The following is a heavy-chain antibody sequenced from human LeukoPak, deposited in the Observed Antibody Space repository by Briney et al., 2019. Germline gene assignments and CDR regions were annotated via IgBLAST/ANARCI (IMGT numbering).Heavy chain of an antibody. Sequence: ASVTVSRKVSGYTLTELSMHWVRQAPGKGLEWMGGFDPEDGETIYAQKFQGRVTMTEDTSTDTAYMELSSLRSEDTAVYYCATIGYWYYYFDYWGQGTLVTVSS. J-gene: IGHJ4*02. CDR1: GYTLTELS. CDR3: ATIGYWYYYFDY. CDR2: FDPEDGET. D-gene: IGHD2-2*03. V-gene: IGHV1-24*01.